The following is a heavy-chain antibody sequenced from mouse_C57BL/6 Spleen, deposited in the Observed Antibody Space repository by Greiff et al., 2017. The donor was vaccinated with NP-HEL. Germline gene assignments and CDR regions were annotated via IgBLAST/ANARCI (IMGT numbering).Heavy chain of an antibody. Sequence: QVQLQQPGAELVKPGASVKLSCKASGYTFTSYWMHWVKQRPGQGLEWIGEIDPSDSYTNYNQKFKGKATLTVDTSSSTAYMQLSSLTSEDSAVYYCARLGYDYEAYWGQGTLVTVSA. J-gene: IGHJ3*01. CDR3: ARLGYDYEAY. V-gene: IGHV1-50*01. CDR2: IDPSDSYT. D-gene: IGHD2-4*01. CDR1: GYTFTSYW.